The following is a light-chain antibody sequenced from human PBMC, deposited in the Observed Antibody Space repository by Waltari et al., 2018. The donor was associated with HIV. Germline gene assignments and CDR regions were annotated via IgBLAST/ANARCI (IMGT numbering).Light chain of an antibody. CDR1: RSNIGSNF. CDR2: RNN. Sequence: QSVLTQPPSASGTPGQRVTISCSGSRSNIGSNFVYWYPQLPGMAPKLLIYRNNQRPSGVPDRFSGSKSGTSASLAISGLRSEDGADYYCAVWDDSLTGHVVFGGGTKLTVL. V-gene: IGLV1-47*01. CDR3: AVWDDSLTGHVV. J-gene: IGLJ2*01.